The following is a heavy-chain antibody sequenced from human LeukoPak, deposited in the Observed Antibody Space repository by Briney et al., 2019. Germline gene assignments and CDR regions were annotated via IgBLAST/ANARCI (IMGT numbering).Heavy chain of an antibody. Sequence: SETLSLTCTVSGGSISSYYWSWIRQPPGKGLEWIGYIYYSGSTYYNPSLKSRVTISVDTSKNQFSLKLSSVTAADTAVYYCARVRSRLRFLEWLRTFDYWGQGTLVTVSS. CDR3: ARVRSRLRFLEWLRTFDY. V-gene: IGHV4-59*12. CDR1: GGSISSYY. J-gene: IGHJ4*02. D-gene: IGHD3-3*01. CDR2: IYYSGST.